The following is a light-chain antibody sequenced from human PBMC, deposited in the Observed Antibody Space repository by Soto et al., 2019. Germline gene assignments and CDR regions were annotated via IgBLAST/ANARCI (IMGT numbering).Light chain of an antibody. CDR1: QGINNY. CDR3: QQLNSYPIT. J-gene: IGKJ3*01. Sequence: DIQLTQSPSFLSASVGDRVTITCRASQGINNYLGWYQQKPGKAPKLLIYAASTLQSGVPSRFSGSGSGTEFTLTISSLPPEDFATYYCQQLNSYPITFGPGTKVDI. CDR2: AAS. V-gene: IGKV1-9*01.